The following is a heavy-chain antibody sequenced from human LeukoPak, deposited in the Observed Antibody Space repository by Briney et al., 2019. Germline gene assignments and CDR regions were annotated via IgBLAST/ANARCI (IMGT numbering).Heavy chain of an antibody. CDR3: AEEAYYYDSSGHFDY. J-gene: IGHJ4*02. CDR2: ISYDGSNK. D-gene: IGHD3-22*01. Sequence: PGGSLRLSCAASGFTFSSYGMHWVRQAPGKGLEWVAVISYDGSNKYYADSVKGRFTISRDNSKNTLYLQMNSLRAEDTAVYYCAEEAYYYDSSGHFDYWGQGTLVTVSS. CDR1: GFTFSSYG. V-gene: IGHV3-30*18.